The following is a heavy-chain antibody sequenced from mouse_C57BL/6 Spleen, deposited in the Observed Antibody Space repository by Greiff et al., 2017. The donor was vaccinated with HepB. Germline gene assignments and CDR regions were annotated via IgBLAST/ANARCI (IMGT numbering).Heavy chain of an antibody. Sequence: EVHLVESGGGLVKPGGSLKLSCAASGFTFSSYTMSWVRQTPEKRLEWVATISGGGGNTYYPDSVKGRFTISRDNAKNTLYLQMSSLRSEDTALYYCARRLYYYGSEGYFDVWGTGTTVTVSS. D-gene: IGHD1-1*01. CDR2: ISGGGGNT. V-gene: IGHV5-9*01. CDR3: ARRLYYYGSEGYFDV. J-gene: IGHJ1*03. CDR1: GFTFSSYT.